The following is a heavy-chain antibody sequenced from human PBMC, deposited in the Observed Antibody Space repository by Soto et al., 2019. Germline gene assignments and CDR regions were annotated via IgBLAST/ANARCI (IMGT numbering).Heavy chain of an antibody. D-gene: IGHD3-10*01. Sequence: QVQLQQWGAGPLKPSETLSLTCAVYGGSFSGYYWSWIRQPPGKGLEWIGEINHSGSTNYNPSLKSRVTISVDTSKNQFSLKLSSVTAADTAVYYCARGKGLLLWFGELHPHNYWGQGTLVTVSS. J-gene: IGHJ4*02. CDR1: GGSFSGYY. CDR2: INHSGST. V-gene: IGHV4-34*01. CDR3: ARGKGLLLWFGELHPHNY.